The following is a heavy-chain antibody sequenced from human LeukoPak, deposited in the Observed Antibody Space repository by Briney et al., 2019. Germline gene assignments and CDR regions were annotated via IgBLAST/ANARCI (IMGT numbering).Heavy chain of an antibody. CDR1: GYRFTSYW. D-gene: IGHD6-13*01. CDR2: IYPGDSDT. J-gene: IGHJ3*02. V-gene: IGHV5-51*01. Sequence: GESLKISCKGSGYRFTSYWIGWVRQMPGKGLEWMGIIYPGDSDTRYSPSFQGQVTISADKSISTAYLQWSSLKASDTAMYYCARPGYSSPGPLDAFDIWGQGTMVTVSS. CDR3: ARPGYSSPGPLDAFDI.